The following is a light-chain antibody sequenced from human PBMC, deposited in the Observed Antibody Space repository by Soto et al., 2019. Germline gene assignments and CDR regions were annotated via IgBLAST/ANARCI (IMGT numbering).Light chain of an antibody. Sequence: IVVTQSPSAVSVSTGERASLSCSASQSVSSNLAWYQQKPGQAPRLLIYGASTRATGIPARFSGSGSGTEFTLTISSLQPEDFATYYSHPSYSTPPFCQGTRLANK. CDR2: GAS. CDR3: HPSYSTPP. CDR1: QSVSSN. J-gene: IGKJ5*01. V-gene: IGKV3-15*01.